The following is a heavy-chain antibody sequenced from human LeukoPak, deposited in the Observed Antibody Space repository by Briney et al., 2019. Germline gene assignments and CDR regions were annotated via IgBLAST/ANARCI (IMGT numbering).Heavy chain of an antibody. J-gene: IGHJ2*01. V-gene: IGHV3-7*01. CDR2: IKHDGSEK. CDR1: EFDFTAHW. CDR3: ARTRVVTRGGYWYFDV. Sequence: PGGSLRLSCATSEFDFTAHWMSWVRQAPGKRLEWVANIKHDGSEKYYVDSVKGRFTISRDYAKDSVYLQMNSLRVDDTAVYYCARTRVVTRGGYWYFDVWGRGTLVTVSS. D-gene: IGHD2-21*02.